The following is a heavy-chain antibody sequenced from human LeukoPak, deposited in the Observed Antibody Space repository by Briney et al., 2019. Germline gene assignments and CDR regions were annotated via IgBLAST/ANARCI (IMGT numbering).Heavy chain of an antibody. CDR3: ARGRSSSGYYFDAFDI. Sequence: SETLSLTCTVPGGSISSYYWSWIRQPPGKGLEWIGYIYYSGSTNYNPSLKSRVTISVDTSKNQLSLKLSSVTAADTAVYYCARGRSSSGYYFDAFDIWGQGTMVTVSS. J-gene: IGHJ3*02. V-gene: IGHV4-59*01. CDR1: GGSISSYY. D-gene: IGHD3-22*01. CDR2: IYYSGST.